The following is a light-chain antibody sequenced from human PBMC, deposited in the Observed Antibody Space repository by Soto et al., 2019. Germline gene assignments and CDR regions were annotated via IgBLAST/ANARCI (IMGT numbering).Light chain of an antibody. V-gene: IGLV3-1*01. CDR2: QNA. Sequence: SYELTQPPSVSVSPGQTASITCSGDKLGNKYTFWYQQKPGQSPVLVIYQNAKRPSGIPERYSGSNSGNTATLTISGTQAVDEADYYCQAWDSSPLFGGGTKVTVL. J-gene: IGLJ2*01. CDR1: KLGNKY. CDR3: QAWDSSPL.